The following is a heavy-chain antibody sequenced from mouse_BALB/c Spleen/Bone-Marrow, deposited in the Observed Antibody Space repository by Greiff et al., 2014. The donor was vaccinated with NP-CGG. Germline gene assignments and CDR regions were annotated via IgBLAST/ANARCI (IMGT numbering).Heavy chain of an antibody. Sequence: QVQLKESDAELVKPGASVKISCKASGYTFTDHAIHWVKQKSEQGLEWIGYISPGTGSIKYNGKFKDKVTLTADKSSSTAYMQLNSLTSEDSTVYFCNYYGNTFDYWGQGTTLTVSS. CDR1: GYTFTDHA. CDR2: ISPGTGSI. V-gene: IGHV1S53*02. J-gene: IGHJ2*01. CDR3: NYYGNTFDY. D-gene: IGHD1-1*01.